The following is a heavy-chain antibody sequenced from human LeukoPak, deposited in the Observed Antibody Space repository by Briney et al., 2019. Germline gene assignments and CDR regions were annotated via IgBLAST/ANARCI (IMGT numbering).Heavy chain of an antibody. D-gene: IGHD3-16*01. CDR1: GGSISSYY. CDR3: ARACYDYVFLY. V-gene: IGHV4-59*12. Sequence: SETLSLTCTVSGGSISSYYWSWIRQPPGKGLEWIGYIHYSGGTNYNPSLKSRVTISVDTSKNQFSLKLSSVTAADTAVYYCARACYDYVFLYWGQGTLVTVSS. CDR2: IHYSGGT. J-gene: IGHJ4*02.